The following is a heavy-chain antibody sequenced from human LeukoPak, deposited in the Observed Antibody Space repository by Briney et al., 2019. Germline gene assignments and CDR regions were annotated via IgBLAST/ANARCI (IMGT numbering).Heavy chain of an antibody. CDR1: GQSLTGYF. CDR2: IDPNTGDT. J-gene: IGHJ4*02. CDR3: ARLGLHGSGTYYFFDY. Sequence: ASVKVSCTASGQSLTGYFIHWVRQAPGQGLEWVGRIDPNTGDTIYAQSFQGRVTVTSATSISTAYMELSRLTSDDTAVYFCARLGLHGSGTYYFFDYWGQGTLVTVSS. V-gene: IGHV1-2*06. D-gene: IGHD3-10*01.